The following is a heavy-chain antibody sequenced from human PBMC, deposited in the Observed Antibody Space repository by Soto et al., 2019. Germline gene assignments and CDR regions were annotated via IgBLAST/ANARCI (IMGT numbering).Heavy chain of an antibody. CDR1: GFTFSSYA. Sequence: GGSLRLSCAASGFTFSSYAMSWVRQAPGKGLEWVSAISGSGGSTYYADSVKGRFTISRDNSKNTLYLQMNSLRAEDTAVYYCANPYGYPKWYYFDYWGQGTLVTVS. CDR3: ANPYGYPKWYYFDY. J-gene: IGHJ4*02. CDR2: ISGSGGST. D-gene: IGHD5-12*01. V-gene: IGHV3-23*01.